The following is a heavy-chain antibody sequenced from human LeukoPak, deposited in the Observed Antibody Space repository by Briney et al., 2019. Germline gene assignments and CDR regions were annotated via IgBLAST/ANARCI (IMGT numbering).Heavy chain of an antibody. D-gene: IGHD5-18*01. J-gene: IGHJ6*02. CDR3: ARVKVTAMGYYYGMDV. CDR2: ISYDGSNK. V-gene: IGHV3-30-3*01. Sequence: GGSLRLSCAASGFTFSSYAMHWVRKAPGKGLEWVAVISYDGSNKYYADSVKGRFTISRDNSKNTLYLQMNSLRAEDTAVYYCARVKVTAMGYYYGMDVWGQGTTVTVSS. CDR1: GFTFSSYA.